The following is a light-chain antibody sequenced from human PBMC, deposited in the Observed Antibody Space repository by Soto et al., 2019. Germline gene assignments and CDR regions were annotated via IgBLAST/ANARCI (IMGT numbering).Light chain of an antibody. CDR2: DAS. J-gene: IGKJ5*01. V-gene: IGKV3-11*01. Sequence: EIVLTQSPVTLSLSPGERATLSCRASQSVSSYLAWYQQKPGQAPRLLIYDASNRATGIPARFSGSGSGTDFTLTIDNREPEDFAVYYCQQRSNWPPITFGQGTRLEIK. CDR1: QSVSSY. CDR3: QQRSNWPPIT.